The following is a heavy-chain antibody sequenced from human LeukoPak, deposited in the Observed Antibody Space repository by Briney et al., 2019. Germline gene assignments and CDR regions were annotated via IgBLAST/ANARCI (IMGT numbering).Heavy chain of an antibody. CDR1: GGTFSSYT. D-gene: IGHD4-17*01. CDR3: ARDRRVDYGHYCYGMDV. CDR2: SIPMVGVA. J-gene: IGHJ6*02. V-gene: IGHV1-69*04. Sequence: SVKLSFNASGGTFSSYTISWVRHAPGQGLEWMGRSIPMVGVANNAQKFQGRVTIIAEKSTSTAYMELSSLRSGDTAVYYCARDRRVDYGHYCYGMDVCGQGTTVTVSS.